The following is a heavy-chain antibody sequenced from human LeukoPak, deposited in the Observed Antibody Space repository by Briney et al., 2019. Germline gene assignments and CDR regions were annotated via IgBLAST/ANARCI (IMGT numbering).Heavy chain of an antibody. Sequence: SETLSLTCAVYGGSFSGYHWSWIRQPPGKGLEWIGENNHSGATNYNPSLKSRVTISVDTSKNQFSLKLSSVTAADTAVYYCARGSQSLGYCSGGSCRATIFDYWGQGTLVT. V-gene: IGHV4-34*01. CDR2: NNHSGAT. D-gene: IGHD2-15*01. CDR3: ARGSQSLGYCSGGSCRATIFDY. CDR1: GGSFSGYH. J-gene: IGHJ4*02.